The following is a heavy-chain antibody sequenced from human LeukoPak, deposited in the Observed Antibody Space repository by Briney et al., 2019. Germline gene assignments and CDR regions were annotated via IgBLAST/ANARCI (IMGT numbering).Heavy chain of an antibody. J-gene: IGHJ3*02. Sequence: VASVKVSCKASGGTFSSYAISWVRQAPGQGLEWMGGIIPIFGTANYAQKFQGRVTITADESTSTAYMELSSLRSEDTAVYYCAREVCSGGSCQTLFDAFDIWGQGTMVTVSS. CDR3: AREVCSGGSCQTLFDAFDI. V-gene: IGHV1-69*13. CDR1: GGTFSSYA. D-gene: IGHD2-15*01. CDR2: IIPIFGTA.